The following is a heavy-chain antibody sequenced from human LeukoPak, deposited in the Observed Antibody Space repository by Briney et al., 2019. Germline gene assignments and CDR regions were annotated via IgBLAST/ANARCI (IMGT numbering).Heavy chain of an antibody. D-gene: IGHD3-22*01. CDR2: TNPNSGGT. V-gene: IGHV1-2*06. Sequence: ASVNVSCKASGYTFTGYYMHWVRQAPGQGLEWMGRTNPNSGGTNYAQKFQGRVTMTRDTSISTAYMELSRLRSEDTAVYYCARDATTYYYDSSLFLRSAYFDYWGQGTLVTVSS. J-gene: IGHJ4*02. CDR1: GYTFTGYY. CDR3: ARDATTYYYDSSLFLRSAYFDY.